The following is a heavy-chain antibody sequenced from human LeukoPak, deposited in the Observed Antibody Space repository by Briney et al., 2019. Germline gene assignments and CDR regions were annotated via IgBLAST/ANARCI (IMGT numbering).Heavy chain of an antibody. CDR3: ARRAGAYSHPYDY. J-gene: IGHJ4*02. CDR2: IYSDNT. Sequence: GGSLRLSCTVSGFTVSTNSMNWVRQAPGKGLEWVSFIYSDNTHYSDSVKGRFTISRDNSKNTLYLQMNSLRAEDTAVYYCARRAGAYSHPYDYWGQGTLVTVSS. CDR1: GFTVSTNS. D-gene: IGHD4/OR15-4a*01. V-gene: IGHV3-53*01.